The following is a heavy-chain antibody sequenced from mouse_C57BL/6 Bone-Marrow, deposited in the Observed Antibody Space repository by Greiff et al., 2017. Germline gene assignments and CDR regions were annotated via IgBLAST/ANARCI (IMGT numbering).Heavy chain of an antibody. CDR1: GYTFTDYN. CDR3: ARRGGYYYGSSSSAWFAY. D-gene: IGHD1-1*01. V-gene: IGHV1-18*01. CDR2: INPNNGGT. J-gene: IGHJ3*01. Sequence: VQLQQSGPELVKPGASVKIPCKASGYTFTDYNMDWVKQSHGKSLEWIGDINPNNGGTIYNQKFKGKATLTVVKSSSTAYMELRSLTSEDTAVYYCARRGGYYYGSSSSAWFAYWGQGTLVTVSA.